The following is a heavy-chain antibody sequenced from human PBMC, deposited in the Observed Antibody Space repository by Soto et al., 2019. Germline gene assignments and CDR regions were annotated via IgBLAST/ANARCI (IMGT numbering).Heavy chain of an antibody. V-gene: IGHV1-69*06. D-gene: IGHD6-13*01. J-gene: IGHJ6*02. CDR2: ISAIFGTA. CDR3: ATDMDGSRWYYYYGMDV. Sequence: RSPVKVSCKASGRTFSIYAIGWVRQPQEQGLERMGGISAIFGTANYAQKFQGRVTITADKPTSPAYMELRRLSSEDTPVYYCATDMDGSRWYYYYGMDVSGQVTTVTVSS. CDR1: GRTFSIYA.